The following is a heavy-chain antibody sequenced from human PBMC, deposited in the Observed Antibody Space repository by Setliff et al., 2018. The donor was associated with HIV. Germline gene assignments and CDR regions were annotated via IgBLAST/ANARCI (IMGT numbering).Heavy chain of an antibody. CDR2: IHSNGNT. D-gene: IGHD1-26*01. CDR3: ARGRKAVGDWFDP. V-gene: IGHV4-4*07. Sequence: SETLSLTCTVSGGSINYYYWNWIRQPAGKGLEWLGRIHSNGNTNFNPSLKSRINMSVDMSKNQVSMKLTSVTAADTALYYCARGRKAVGDWFDPWGQGIQVTVPQ. J-gene: IGHJ5*02. CDR1: GGSINYYY.